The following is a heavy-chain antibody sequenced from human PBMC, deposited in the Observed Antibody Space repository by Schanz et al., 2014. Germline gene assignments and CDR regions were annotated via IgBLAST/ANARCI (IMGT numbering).Heavy chain of an antibody. D-gene: IGHD3-10*01. Sequence: EVQLVESGGGLVQPGGSLRLSCAASGFTFSGYSMNWVRQAPGKGLEWVAYISSSSSTIHYADSVKGRFTISRDNAKNSLYLQMASLRAEDTAVYYCAADLWFGAVWGVSWGQGTLVTVSS. J-gene: IGHJ4*02. CDR2: ISSSSSTI. V-gene: IGHV3-48*01. CDR1: GFTFSGYS. CDR3: AADLWFGAVWGVS.